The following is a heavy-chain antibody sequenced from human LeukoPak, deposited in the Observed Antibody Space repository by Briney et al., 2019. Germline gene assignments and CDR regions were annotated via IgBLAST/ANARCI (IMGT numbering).Heavy chain of an antibody. D-gene: IGHD3-3*01. Sequence: PSETLSLTCTVSGDSISSGPYYWGWIRQPPGKGLEWIGYIYYSGSTNYNPSLKSRVTISGDTSKNQFSLKLSSVTAADTAVYYCARSTIFGVLNPYYFDYWGQGTLVTVSS. V-gene: IGHV4-61*01. J-gene: IGHJ4*02. CDR3: ARSTIFGVLNPYYFDY. CDR2: IYYSGST. CDR1: GDSISSGPYY.